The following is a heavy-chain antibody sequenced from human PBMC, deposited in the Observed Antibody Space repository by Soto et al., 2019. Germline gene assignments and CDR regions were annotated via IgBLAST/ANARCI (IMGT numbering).Heavy chain of an antibody. D-gene: IGHD3-22*01. Sequence: PGGSLRLSCAASGFTFSSYAMDWVRKAPGKGLEWVAVISYDGSNKYYADSGKGRFTISRDNSKNTLYLQMNSVKAEETDVYYSASGYYDSIVYFGSDWGQGTLVTVSS. CDR2: ISYDGSNK. J-gene: IGHJ4*02. CDR3: ASGYYDSIVYFGSD. V-gene: IGHV3-30-3*01. CDR1: GFTFSSYA.